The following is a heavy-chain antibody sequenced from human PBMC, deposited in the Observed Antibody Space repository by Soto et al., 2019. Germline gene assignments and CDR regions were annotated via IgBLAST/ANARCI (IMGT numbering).Heavy chain of an antibody. CDR1: GYTFTSYD. CDR3: ASSTNDYGDRH. Sequence: QVQLVQSGAEVKKPGASVKVSCKASGYTFTSYDINWVRQATGQGLEWMGWMNPNSGNTGYGQKFQGTVTMTRSTSISTAYMELSSLRSEDTAVYYCASSTNDYGDRHWGQGTLVNVCS. V-gene: IGHV1-8*01. D-gene: IGHD4-17*01. CDR2: MNPNSGNT. J-gene: IGHJ4*02.